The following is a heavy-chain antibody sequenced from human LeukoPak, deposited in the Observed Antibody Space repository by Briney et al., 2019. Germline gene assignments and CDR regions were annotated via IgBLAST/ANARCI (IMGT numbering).Heavy chain of an antibody. CDR1: GCSFSYFG. CDR3: ARGLDAAAGLANFDY. D-gene: IGHD6-25*01. CDR2: INCYNGNT. J-gene: IGHJ4*02. V-gene: IGHV1-18*01. Sequence: ASVRVSCKASGCSFSYFGINWVRQAPGQGLEWMGWINCYNGNTNYAQKSEGRLTLTTDTATSSVYMELRNLRSDDTAVYYCARGLDAAAGLANFDYWGQGTLVTVSS.